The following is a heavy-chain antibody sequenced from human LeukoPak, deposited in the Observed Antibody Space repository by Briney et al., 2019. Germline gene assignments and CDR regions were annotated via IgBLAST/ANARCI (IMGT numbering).Heavy chain of an antibody. CDR1: GYTFTAYY. Sequence: EASVKVSCKASGYTFTAYYLHWVRQAPGQGREGMGWINPNSGGTNYAQKFKGWVTLTRDTSINTTYMELSRLASDVTAVYFCARGTPASYLGYSGQGTLVTVSS. D-gene: IGHD3-16*02. V-gene: IGHV1-2*04. CDR3: ARGTPASYLGY. J-gene: IGHJ4*02. CDR2: INPNSGGT.